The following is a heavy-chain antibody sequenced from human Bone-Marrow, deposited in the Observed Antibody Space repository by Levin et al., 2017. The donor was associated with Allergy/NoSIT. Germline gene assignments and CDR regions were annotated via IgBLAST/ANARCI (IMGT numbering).Heavy chain of an antibody. D-gene: IGHD6-19*01. V-gene: IGHV4-4*02. CDR2: IYHSGST. CDR1: GGSISSSNW. Sequence: SETLSLTCAVSGGSISSSNWWSWVRQPPGKGLEWIGEIYHSGSTNYNPSLKSRVTISVDKSKNQFSLKLSSVTAADTAVYYCARIAVAGNRVRPYLDYWGQGTLVTVSS. CDR3: ARIAVAGNRVRPYLDY. J-gene: IGHJ4*02.